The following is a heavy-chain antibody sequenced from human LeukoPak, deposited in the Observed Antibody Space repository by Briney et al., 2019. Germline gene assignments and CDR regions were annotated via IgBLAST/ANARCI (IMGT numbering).Heavy chain of an antibody. CDR1: GFTFSSYS. CDR3: ARHYDSNSCGPGY. J-gene: IGHJ4*02. V-gene: IGHV3-21*01. D-gene: IGHD3-22*01. CDR2: ISSSSSYI. Sequence: GGSLRLSCAASGFTFSSYSLNWVRQAPGKGLEWVSSISSSSSYIYYADSVKGRFTTSRDNAKNSLYLQMNSLRAEDTAVYYCARHYDSNSCGPGYWGQGTLVTVSS.